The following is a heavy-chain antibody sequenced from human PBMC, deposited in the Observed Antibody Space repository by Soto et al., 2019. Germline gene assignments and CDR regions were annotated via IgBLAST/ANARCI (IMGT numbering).Heavy chain of an antibody. V-gene: IGHV3-21*01. J-gene: IGHJ4*02. Sequence: GSLRLSCEGSGFTFSSYSMNWVRQAPGKGLEWVSSISGSGGYIYYADSVKGRFTISRDNAKNSLYLQMTSLRDEDTALYYCARDRQSTPWYAADYWGQGSLVTVSS. D-gene: IGHD6-13*01. CDR2: ISGSGGYI. CDR3: ARDRQSTPWYAADY. CDR1: GFTFSSYS.